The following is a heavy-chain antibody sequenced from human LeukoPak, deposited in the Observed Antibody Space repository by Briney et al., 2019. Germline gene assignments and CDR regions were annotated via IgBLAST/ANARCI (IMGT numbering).Heavy chain of an antibody. V-gene: IGHV3-9*03. CDR2: MNWISDFK. CDR3: AKGPKENWYFDL. Sequence: PGRSLRLSCAASGFNFDDSAIHWVRQAPGKGLEWVSAMNWISDFKASADSVKGRFTISRDNDKNSVHLQMNSLRPEDMAVYYCAKGPKENWYFDLWGRGTLVTVSS. J-gene: IGHJ2*01. CDR1: GFNFDDSA.